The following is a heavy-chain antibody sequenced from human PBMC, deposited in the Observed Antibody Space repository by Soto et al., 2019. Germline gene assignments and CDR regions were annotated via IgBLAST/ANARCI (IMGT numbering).Heavy chain of an antibody. CDR3: AKESGDDPLDYYGMDG. CDR1: GFTFSSYA. J-gene: IGHJ6*02. CDR2: ISGSGGST. D-gene: IGHD5-12*01. Sequence: GGSLRLSCAASGFTFSSYAMSWVRQAPGKGLEWVSAISGSGGSTYYADSVKGRFTISRDNSKNTLYLQMNSLRAEYTAVYYCAKESGDDPLDYYGMDGWGQGTTVTVAS. V-gene: IGHV3-23*01.